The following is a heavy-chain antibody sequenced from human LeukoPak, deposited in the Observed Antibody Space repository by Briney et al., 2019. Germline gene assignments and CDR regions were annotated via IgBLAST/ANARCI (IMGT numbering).Heavy chain of an antibody. CDR3: AREEATTYYYGMDV. CDR2: ISGSGSTI. Sequence: PGGSLRLSCAASGFTFSSYEMNWVRQAPGKGLEWVSYISGSGSTIYYADSVKGRFTVSRDNAKNSLYLQMNSLRAEDTAAYYCAREEATTYYYGMDVWGQGTTVTVSS. D-gene: IGHD1-1*01. V-gene: IGHV3-48*03. CDR1: GFTFSSYE. J-gene: IGHJ6*02.